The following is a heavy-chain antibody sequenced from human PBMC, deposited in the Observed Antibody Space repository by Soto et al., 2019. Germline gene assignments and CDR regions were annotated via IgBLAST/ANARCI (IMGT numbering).Heavy chain of an antibody. D-gene: IGHD6-13*01. CDR3: ERGVRAAAGRGYYYGMDV. CDR1: GFTFSSYS. Sequence: PGGSLRLSCAASGFTFSSYSMNWVRQAPGKGLEWVSSISSSSSYVYYADSVKGRFTISRDNAKNSLYLQMNSLRAEDTAVYYCERGVRAAAGRGYYYGMDVWGQGTTVTVSS. V-gene: IGHV3-21*01. CDR2: ISSSSSYV. J-gene: IGHJ6*02.